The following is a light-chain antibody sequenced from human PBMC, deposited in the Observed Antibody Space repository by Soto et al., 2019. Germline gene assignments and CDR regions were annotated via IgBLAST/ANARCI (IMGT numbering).Light chain of an antibody. Sequence: DIQMTQSPSTLSASVGDRVTITCRASQSISNWLAWYQQKPGEATKLLIYKASSLQSGVPSRFSGSGTGTEFTLTIRSLHPDDFETYYCQQYNSYYTFGQGTKLEIK. J-gene: IGKJ2*01. CDR1: QSISNW. V-gene: IGKV1-5*03. CDR3: QQYNSYYT. CDR2: KAS.